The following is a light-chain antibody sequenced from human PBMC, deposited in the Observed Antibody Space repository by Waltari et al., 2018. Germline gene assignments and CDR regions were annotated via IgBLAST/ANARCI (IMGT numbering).Light chain of an antibody. CDR3: QQRTSWPPIT. CDR1: ESVSTY. V-gene: IGKV3-11*01. J-gene: IGKJ5*01. CDR2: DAS. Sequence: DIVLTQSPATLSLSPGERATLSCRASESVSTYLGWYQQKPGQAPRLLIYDASSRATGTPARFSGSGSETDFTLTISSIEPEDFAVYYCQQRTSWPPITFGQGTRLEIK.